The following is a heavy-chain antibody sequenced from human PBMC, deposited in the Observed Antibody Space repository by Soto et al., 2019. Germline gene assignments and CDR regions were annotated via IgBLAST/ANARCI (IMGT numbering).Heavy chain of an antibody. D-gene: IGHD6-6*01. V-gene: IGHV1-69*06. J-gene: IGHJ6*02. CDR2: IIPIFGTA. CDR1: GGTLRSYA. Sequence: SVKVSCKASGGTLRSYAISWVRQPPGPELEWMGGIIPIFGTANYAQNFQGRVTITAGKSTSTAYMELSSLRSEDTAEYYCARRKQLVGYYYYGMDVWGQGTTVTVSS. CDR3: ARRKQLVGYYYYGMDV.